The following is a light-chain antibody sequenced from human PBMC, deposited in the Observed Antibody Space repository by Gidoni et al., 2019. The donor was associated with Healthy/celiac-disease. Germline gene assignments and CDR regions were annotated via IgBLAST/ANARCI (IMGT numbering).Light chain of an antibody. CDR3: QQRSNWPPYT. CDR2: DAS. J-gene: IGKJ2*01. V-gene: IGKV3-11*01. Sequence: EIVLTQSPSTLSLSPGERATLSCRASQIVSSYLAWYQQKPGQAPRLLIYDASNGATGIPARFSGSGSGTDFTPTISSLEPEDFAVYYCQQRSNWPPYTFGQGTKLEIK. CDR1: QIVSSY.